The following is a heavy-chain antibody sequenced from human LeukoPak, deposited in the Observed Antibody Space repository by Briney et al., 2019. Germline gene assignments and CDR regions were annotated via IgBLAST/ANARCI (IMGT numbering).Heavy chain of an antibody. V-gene: IGHV3-23*01. CDR1: GFTFNNYA. CDR3: AKPISGGLAVTADWFRP. J-gene: IGHJ5*02. Sequence: GGSLRLSCAASGFTFNNYAMNWVRQAPGEGLQWVSGIGAGGTYTYYAASVRGRFTISQDNAKDTVYLQLNRLSTDDTATYYCAKPISGGLAVTADWFRPWGQGTLVVVSS. CDR2: IGAGGTYT. D-gene: IGHD6-19*01.